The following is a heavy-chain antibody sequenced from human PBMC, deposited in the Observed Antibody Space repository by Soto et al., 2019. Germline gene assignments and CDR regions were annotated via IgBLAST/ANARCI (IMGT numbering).Heavy chain of an antibody. Sequence: PXETLSLTCAVYGGSFSGYYWSWIRQPPGKGLEWIGEINHSGSTNYNPSLRSRLTISVDTSKNQFSLKLSSVTAADTAVYYCARGRQVHYGDYVWTKSSRTYGMDFWGQGTTVTVSS. CDR1: GGSFSGYY. CDR3: ARGRQVHYGDYVWTKSSRTYGMDF. V-gene: IGHV4-34*01. J-gene: IGHJ6*02. CDR2: INHSGST. D-gene: IGHD4-17*01.